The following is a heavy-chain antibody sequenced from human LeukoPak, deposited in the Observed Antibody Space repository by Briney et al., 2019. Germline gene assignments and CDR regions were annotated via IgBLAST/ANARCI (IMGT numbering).Heavy chain of an antibody. Sequence: GGSLRLSCAASGFTFSSYSMNWVRQAPGKGLEWVSSISSSSSYIYYADSVKGRFTISRDNAKNSLYLQMNNLRVEDTAVYYCASGGRYSSGWYGYYFDYWGQGTLVTVSS. J-gene: IGHJ4*02. CDR2: ISSSSSYI. V-gene: IGHV3-21*01. CDR1: GFTFSSYS. D-gene: IGHD6-19*01. CDR3: ASGGRYSSGWYGYYFDY.